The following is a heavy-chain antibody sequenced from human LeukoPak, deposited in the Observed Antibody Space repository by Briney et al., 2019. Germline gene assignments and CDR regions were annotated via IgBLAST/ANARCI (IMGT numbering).Heavy chain of an antibody. V-gene: IGHV3-23*01. CDR2: ISGSGDST. CDR3: ARDFWDDFEYFDP. Sequence: RGSLRLTCAASGFTFTSHAVSWVRQAPGKVLKWTSAISGSGDSTYYADSVKGRFTISRDNSRNTVYLQMNSLRAEDTAVYYCARDFWDDFEYFDPWGRGTLVTVSS. J-gene: IGHJ2*01. D-gene: IGHD3-3*01. CDR1: GFTFTSHA.